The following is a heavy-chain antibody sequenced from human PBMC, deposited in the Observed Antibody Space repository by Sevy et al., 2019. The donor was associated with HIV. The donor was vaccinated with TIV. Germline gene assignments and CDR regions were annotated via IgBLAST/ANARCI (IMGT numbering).Heavy chain of an antibody. D-gene: IGHD3-10*01. Sequence: ASVKVSCRTSGYTFTTYVINWVRQATGQGLAWMGWMNPSRGNTGSAQKFQGRLTMTRDTSTSTAYMELSSLESQDTAVYYCARRRGFGELLGLGYWGQGTLVTVSS. CDR2: MNPSRGNT. V-gene: IGHV1-8*01. J-gene: IGHJ4*02. CDR3: ARRRGFGELLGLGY. CDR1: GYTFTTYV.